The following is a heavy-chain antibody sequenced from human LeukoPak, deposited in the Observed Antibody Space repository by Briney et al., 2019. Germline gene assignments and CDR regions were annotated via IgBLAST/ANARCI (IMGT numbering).Heavy chain of an antibody. CDR2: IIPILGIA. D-gene: IGHD2-2*02. Sequence: ASVKVSCKASGGTFSSYTISWVRQAPGQGLKWMGRIIPILGIANYAQKFQGRVTITADKSTSTAYMELSSLRSEDTAVYYCARGVVPAAIPRAFDPWGQGTLVTVSS. V-gene: IGHV1-69*02. J-gene: IGHJ5*02. CDR1: GGTFSSYT. CDR3: ARGVVPAAIPRAFDP.